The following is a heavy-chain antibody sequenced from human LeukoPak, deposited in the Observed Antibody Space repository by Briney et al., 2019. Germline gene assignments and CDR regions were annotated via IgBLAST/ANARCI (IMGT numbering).Heavy chain of an antibody. CDR1: GDSISSSGYY. CDR2: IHHSGNT. CDR3: ARDLVTVTKGFDI. D-gene: IGHD4-17*01. V-gene: IGHV4-39*07. J-gene: IGHJ3*02. Sequence: SETLSLTCSVSGDSISSSGYYWDWIRQPPGKGLEWIGSIHHSGNTNYNPSLKSRVTISADMSKNQFSLKVNSVTAADTAVYYCARDLVTVTKGFDIWGQGTMVSVSS.